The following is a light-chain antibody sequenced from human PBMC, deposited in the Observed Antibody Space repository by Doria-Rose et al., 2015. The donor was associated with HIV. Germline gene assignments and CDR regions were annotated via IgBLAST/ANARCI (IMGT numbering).Light chain of an antibody. CDR2: DGS. J-gene: IGKJ1*01. CDR1: QSFSSTY. CDR3: HQYGTSWT. Sequence: TQSPGTLSLSPVERATLSCRASQSFSSTYLAWYQQKPGQAPSLLIYDGSTRATGIPDRFSASGSGTDFTLTISRLEPEDFALYYCHQYGTSWTFGQGTKVEI. V-gene: IGKV3-20*01.